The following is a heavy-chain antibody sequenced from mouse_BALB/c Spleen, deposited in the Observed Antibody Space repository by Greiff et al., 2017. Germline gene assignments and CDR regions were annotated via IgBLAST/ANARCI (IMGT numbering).Heavy chain of an antibody. CDR2: IYPGNVNT. V-gene: IGHV1S56*01. CDR3: ARDSSGYAMDY. CDR1: GYTFTSYY. D-gene: IGHD3-2*01. J-gene: IGHJ4*01. Sequence: VQLHQSGPELVKPGASVRISCKASGYTFTSYYIHWVKQRPGQGLEWIGWIYPGNVNTKYNEKFKGKATLTADKSSSTAYMQLSSLTSEDSAVYFCARDSSGYAMDYWGQGTSVTVSS.